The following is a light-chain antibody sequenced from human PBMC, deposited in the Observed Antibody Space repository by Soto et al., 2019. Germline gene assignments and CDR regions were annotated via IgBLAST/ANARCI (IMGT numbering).Light chain of an antibody. CDR1: EDIINL. Sequence: DIQMTQFPSSLSASVGDRVTITCRASEDIINLLGWFKQKPRKAPEAVIYDAATLHGGVPSRLRGRGCGTDFTLTIHSLQPEDCANSYGLQYKSYPRSFGRGTKVDI. CDR2: DAA. CDR3: LQYKSYPRS. J-gene: IGKJ1*01. V-gene: IGKV1-16*01.